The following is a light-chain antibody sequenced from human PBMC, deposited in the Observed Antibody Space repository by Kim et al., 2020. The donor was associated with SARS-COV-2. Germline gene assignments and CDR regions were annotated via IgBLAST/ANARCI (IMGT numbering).Light chain of an antibody. Sequence: DIQMTQYPSTLSASVGDTVSITCRASQYLATWVAWYQQKPGMAPKVLMYDASKLKSGVPSRFSGSGSGTEFTCTISSLQPDDFATYYCKQYTSDLDTSGQGPKLEI. CDR3: KQYTSDLDT. CDR2: DAS. J-gene: IGKJ2*01. V-gene: IGKV1-5*01. CDR1: QYLATW.